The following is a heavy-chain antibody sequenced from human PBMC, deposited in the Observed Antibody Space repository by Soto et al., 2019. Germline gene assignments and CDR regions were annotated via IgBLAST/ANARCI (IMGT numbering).Heavy chain of an antibody. CDR3: ARPYCTNGVCYYYFDY. CDR1: GFTFSNYG. V-gene: IGHV3-33*01. J-gene: IGHJ4*02. CDR2: IWHDGSNK. Sequence: GGSLRLSCAASGFTFSNYGMHWVRQAPGKGLEWVAVIWHDGSNKYYADSVKGRFTISRDNSKNTLYLQMNSLRAEDTAVYYCARPYCTNGVCYYYFDYWGQGTLVTVSS. D-gene: IGHD2-8*01.